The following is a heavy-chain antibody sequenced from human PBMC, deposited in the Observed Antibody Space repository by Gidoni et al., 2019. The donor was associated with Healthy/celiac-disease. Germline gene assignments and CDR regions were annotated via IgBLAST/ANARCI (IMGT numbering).Heavy chain of an antibody. V-gene: IGHV4-61*01. D-gene: IGHD5-18*01. J-gene: IGHJ5*02. CDR3: ARDRGGYRPNWFDP. CDR2: IYYSGST. CDR1: GGSVSSGSYY. Sequence: QVQLQESGPGLVKPSETLSLTCTVSGGSVSSGSYYWSWIRQPPGKGLEWIGYIYYSGSTNYNPSLKSRVTISVDTSKNQFSLKLSSVTAADTAVYYCARDRGGYRPNWFDPWGQGTLVTVSS.